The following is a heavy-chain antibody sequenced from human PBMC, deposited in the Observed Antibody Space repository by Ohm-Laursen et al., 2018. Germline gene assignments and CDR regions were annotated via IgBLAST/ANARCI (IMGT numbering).Heavy chain of an antibody. J-gene: IGHJ6*02. V-gene: IGHV4-39*01. CDR1: GGSISSSSYY. CDR2: IYYSGST. Sequence: SDTLSLTCAVSGGSISSSSYYWGWIRQPPGKGLEWIGSIYYSGSTYYNPSLKSRVTISVDTPKNQFSLKQGSVTAADTAVYYCARHRSLDVWGQGTTATVSS. CDR3: ARHRSLDV.